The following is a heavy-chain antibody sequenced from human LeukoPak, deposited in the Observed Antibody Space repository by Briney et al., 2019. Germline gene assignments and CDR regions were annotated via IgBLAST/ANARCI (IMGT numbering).Heavy chain of an antibody. CDR3: ARDREFSSGWYFDN. CDR2: ISSGSGSTK. J-gene: IGHJ4*02. D-gene: IGHD6-19*01. CDR1: GFTFSSYD. V-gene: IGHV3-48*03. Sequence: PGGSLRLSCAASGFTFSSYDMNWVRQAPGKGLEWVSYISSGSGSTKFYADSVKGRFTISRDNAENSLYLQMSSLRVEDTAVYYCARDREFSSGWYFDNWGQGTPVTVSS.